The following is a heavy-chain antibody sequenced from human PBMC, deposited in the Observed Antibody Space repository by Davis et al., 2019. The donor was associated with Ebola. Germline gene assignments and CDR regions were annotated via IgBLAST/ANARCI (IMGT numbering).Heavy chain of an antibody. CDR2: IYSGGST. D-gene: IGHD3-9*01. J-gene: IGHJ6*02. Sequence: GESLKISCAASGFTVSSNYMSWVRQAPGKGLEWVSVIYSGGSTYYADSVKGRFTISRDNSKNTLYLQMNSLRAEDTAVYYCARERADYDILTGYYSYYYYGMDVWGQGTTVTVSS. V-gene: IGHV3-53*01. CDR3: ARERADYDILTGYYSYYYYGMDV. CDR1: GFTVSSNY.